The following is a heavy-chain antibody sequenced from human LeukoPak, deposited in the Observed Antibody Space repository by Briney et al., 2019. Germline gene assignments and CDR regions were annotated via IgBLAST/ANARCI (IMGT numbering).Heavy chain of an antibody. CDR2: IIPIFGTA. D-gene: IGHD5-24*01. J-gene: IGHJ2*01. CDR3: ASAQEMATMRGWYFDL. V-gene: IGHV1-69*05. Sequence: SVKVFCKASGGTFSSYAISWVRNAPGQGLEWMGGIIPIFGTANYAQKFQGRVTITTDESTSTAYMELSSLRSEGTAVYYCASAQEMATMRGWYFDLWGRGTLVPVSS. CDR1: GGTFSSYA.